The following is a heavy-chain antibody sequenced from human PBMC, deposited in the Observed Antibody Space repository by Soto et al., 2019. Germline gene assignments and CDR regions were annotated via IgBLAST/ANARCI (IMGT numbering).Heavy chain of an antibody. V-gene: IGHV3-30*18. CDR1: GLTFDSYG. J-gene: IGHJ4*02. Sequence: PGGSLRLSCAASGLTFDSYGMHWVRQAPGKRLEWLAVISFDGTFKFYADSMKGRFTISRDNSKNTIYLQMTSLRAEDSAIYYCAKDGAFDYDDYRVPEYWGQGTLVTVSS. CDR2: ISFDGTFK. D-gene: IGHD4-17*01. CDR3: AKDGAFDYDDYRVPEY.